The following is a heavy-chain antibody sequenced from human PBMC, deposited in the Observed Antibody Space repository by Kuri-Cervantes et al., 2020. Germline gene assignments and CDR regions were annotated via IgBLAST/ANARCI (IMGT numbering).Heavy chain of an antibody. CDR2: VYYSGST. CDR1: GFTFSNAW. J-gene: IGHJ4*02. V-gene: IGHV4-59*01. CDR3: ARGRTNFDY. Sequence: ESLKISCAASGFTFSNAWMSWVRQAPGKGLEWVGYVYYSGSTNYNPSLKSRVTISVDTSKNQFSLKLSSVTAADTAVYYCARGRTNFDYWGQGTLVTVSS. D-gene: IGHD1-14*01.